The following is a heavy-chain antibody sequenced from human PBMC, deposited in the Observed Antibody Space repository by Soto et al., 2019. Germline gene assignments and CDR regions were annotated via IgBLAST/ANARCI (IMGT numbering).Heavy chain of an antibody. CDR2: ISHDGLYK. Sequence: GGSLRLSCADPAFIFSGSVMHWVRQSPGTGLQWVARISHDGLYKSYVESVEGRFTISRDNSKNTVYLQMTSLRVEDTAVYYCAEDFRDGWSFDNWGPGTLVTVSS. V-gene: IGHV3-30*18. CDR1: AFIFSGSV. J-gene: IGHJ4*02. CDR3: AEDFRDGWSFDN. D-gene: IGHD6-19*01.